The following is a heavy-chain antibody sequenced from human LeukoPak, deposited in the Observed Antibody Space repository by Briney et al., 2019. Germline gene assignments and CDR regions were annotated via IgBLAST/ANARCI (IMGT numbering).Heavy chain of an antibody. CDR1: GYTFTSYY. D-gene: IGHD3-9*01. J-gene: IGHJ4*02. CDR3: ARGNYDILTGYYPYFDY. CDR2: INPSGST. Sequence: AASVKVSCKASGYTFTSYYMHWVRQAPGQGLEWMGIINPSGSTSYAQKFQGRVTMTRDTSTSTVYMELSSLRSEDTAVYYCARGNYDILTGYYPYFDYWGQGTLVTVSS. V-gene: IGHV1-46*01.